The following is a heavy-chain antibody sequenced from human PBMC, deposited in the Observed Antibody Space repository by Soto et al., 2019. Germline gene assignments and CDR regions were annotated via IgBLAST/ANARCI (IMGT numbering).Heavy chain of an antibody. Sequence: PSETLSLTCTVSGGSISSSSYYWGWIRQPPGKGLEWIGEINHSGSTNYNPSLKSRVTISVDTSKNQFSLKLSSVTAADTAVYYCARVSCSSTSCYRLGRTRDYYYYGMDVWGQGTTVTVSS. J-gene: IGHJ6*02. V-gene: IGHV4-39*07. CDR1: GGSISSSSYY. D-gene: IGHD2-2*01. CDR2: INHSGST. CDR3: ARVSCSSTSCYRLGRTRDYYYYGMDV.